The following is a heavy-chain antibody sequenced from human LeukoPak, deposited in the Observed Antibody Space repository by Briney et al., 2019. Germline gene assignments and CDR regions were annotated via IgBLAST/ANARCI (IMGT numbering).Heavy chain of an antibody. V-gene: IGHV3-72*01. CDR3: ASRRPLDLYDSSGYYDY. Sequence: GGSLRLSCAASGFTFSDHYMDWVRQAPGKGLEWVGRTRNKANSYTTEYAASVKGRFTISRDDSKNSLYLQMNSLKTEDTAVYYCASRRPLDLYDSSGYYDYWGQGTLVTVSS. D-gene: IGHD3-22*01. CDR1: GFTFSDHY. J-gene: IGHJ4*02. CDR2: TRNKANSYTT.